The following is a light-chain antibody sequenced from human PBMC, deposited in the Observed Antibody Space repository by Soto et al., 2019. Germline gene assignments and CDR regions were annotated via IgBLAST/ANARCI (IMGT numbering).Light chain of an antibody. CDR1: QGISNY. V-gene: IGKV1-27*01. Sequence: DIEMTQSPSSLSASVGDRVTITCRASQGISNYFAWYQQKPGKAPKLLIYAASTLHSGVPSRFSGSGSGTDYTLTISSLQPEDVATYYCQKYNSGPWTFGQGTKVEIK. CDR2: AAS. CDR3: QKYNSGPWT. J-gene: IGKJ1*01.